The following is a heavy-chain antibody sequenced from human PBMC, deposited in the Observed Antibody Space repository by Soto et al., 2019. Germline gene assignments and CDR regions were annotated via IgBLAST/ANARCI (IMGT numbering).Heavy chain of an antibody. CDR3: ARGLRRQLLNWFDP. CDR2: IYYIVST. CDR1: GGSISSYY. V-gene: IGHV4-59*01. D-gene: IGHD2-2*01. Sequence: PSETLSLTCTVSGGSISSYYWSWIRQPPGKGLEWIRYIYYIVSTNYNPSLKSRVTISVDTSKNQFSLKLSSVTAADTAVYYCARGLRRQLLNWFDPWGQGTLVTVSS. J-gene: IGHJ5*02.